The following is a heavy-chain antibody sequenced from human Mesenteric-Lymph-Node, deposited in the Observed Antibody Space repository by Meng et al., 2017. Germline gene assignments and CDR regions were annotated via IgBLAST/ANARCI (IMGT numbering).Heavy chain of an antibody. CDR2: IYHSGST. CDR3: ARVGAYCGGDCYHPR. V-gene: IGHV4-4*02. Sequence: QLQRQESGPGLVKPSQTPALTCTVSGGSLSSRNWWSWVRQPPGKGLEWIGEIYHSGSTNYNPSLKSRVTISVDESKNQFSLRLSSVTAADTAVYYCARVGAYCGGDCYHPRWGQGTLVTVSS. D-gene: IGHD2-21*02. CDR1: GGSLSSRNW. J-gene: IGHJ4*02.